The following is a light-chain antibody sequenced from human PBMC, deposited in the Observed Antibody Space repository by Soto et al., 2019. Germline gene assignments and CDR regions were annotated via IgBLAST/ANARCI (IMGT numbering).Light chain of an antibody. J-gene: IGKJ2*01. CDR2: KVS. V-gene: IGKV2-30*01. CDR3: MQGTHWPPYT. Sequence: DVVMTQSPLSLPVTLGQPASISCRSSQSLAYSDGNTYLNWFQQRPGQSPRRLIYKVSNRDSGVPDRFSGSVSGTDFTLKISRVEAEDVGFYYCMQGTHWPPYTFGQGTKLDIK. CDR1: QSLAYSDGNTY.